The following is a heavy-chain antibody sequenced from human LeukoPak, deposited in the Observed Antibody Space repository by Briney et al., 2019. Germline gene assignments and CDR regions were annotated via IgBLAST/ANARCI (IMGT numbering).Heavy chain of an antibody. J-gene: IGHJ4*02. CDR3: ARDQGSGSYYPRFDY. CDR2: TSAYDGIT. Sequence: ASVKVSCKASGYTFTTYGISWVRQAPGQGLEWMGWTSAYDGITNYAQQLQGRVTLTIDTSTSTAYMELRSLRSDDTAIYYCARDQGSGSYYPRFDYWGQGTLVTVSS. V-gene: IGHV1-18*01. D-gene: IGHD3-10*01. CDR1: GYTFTTYG.